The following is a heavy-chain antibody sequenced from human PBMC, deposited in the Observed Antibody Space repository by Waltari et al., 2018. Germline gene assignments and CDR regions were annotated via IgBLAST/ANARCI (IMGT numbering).Heavy chain of an antibody. CDR2: IDDSGEAE. CDR3: MRGLTIPDY. CDR1: GFTFSSDG. V-gene: IGHV3-48*04. D-gene: IGHD2-21*01. J-gene: IGHJ4*01. Sequence: EVQLVESGGHLFQPGGSLRLSCGASGFTFSSDGVNWVRPATGKGREWCAYIDDSGEAEYDADSLRGRVTVARDNAKDSLYLQMYNLRGEDTAVYYCMRGLTIPDYWGHGTPVTVSS.